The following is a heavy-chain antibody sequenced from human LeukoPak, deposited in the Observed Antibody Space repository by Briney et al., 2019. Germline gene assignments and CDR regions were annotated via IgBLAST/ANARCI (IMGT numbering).Heavy chain of an antibody. V-gene: IGHV3-23*01. CDR3: AKETYSSGWYPYFDY. D-gene: IGHD6-19*01. CDR2: ISGSGGST. CDR1: GFTFSSYA. Sequence: GGSLRLSCVASGFTFSSYAMSWVRQAPGKGLEWVSGISGSGGSTYYADSVKGRFTISRDNSKNTLFPQMNSLRAEDTAVYYCAKETYSSGWYPYFDYWAQGTLVTVSS. J-gene: IGHJ4*02.